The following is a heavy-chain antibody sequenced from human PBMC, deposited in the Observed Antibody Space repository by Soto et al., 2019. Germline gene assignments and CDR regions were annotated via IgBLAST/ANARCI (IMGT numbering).Heavy chain of an antibody. CDR2: ISGSGGST. CDR1: GFTFSSYA. V-gene: IGHV3-23*01. J-gene: IGHJ5*02. D-gene: IGHD1-1*01. CDR3: AHWTKPPRDPQNNWFDP. Sequence: GGSLRLSCAASGFTFSSYAMSWVRQAPGKGLEWVSAISGSGGSTYYADSVKGRFTISRDNSKNTLYLQMTSLRAEDTAVYYCAHWTKPPRDPQNNWFDPWGQGTLVTVSS.